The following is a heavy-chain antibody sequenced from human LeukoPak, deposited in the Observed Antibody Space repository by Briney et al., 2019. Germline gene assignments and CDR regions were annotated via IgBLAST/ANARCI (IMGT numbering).Heavy chain of an antibody. D-gene: IGHD3-16*02. CDR1: GFTFSSFG. Sequence: GGSLRLSCAASGFTFSSFGMHWVRQAPGQGLEWVAFVRYDGTKIYYADAVKGRFTISRDNSKNTLYLQMDSLRAEDTAVYYCAKDRYISGSGWFVSWGQGTLVTVSS. V-gene: IGHV3-30*02. J-gene: IGHJ5*01. CDR3: AKDRYISGSGWFVS. CDR2: VRYDGTKI.